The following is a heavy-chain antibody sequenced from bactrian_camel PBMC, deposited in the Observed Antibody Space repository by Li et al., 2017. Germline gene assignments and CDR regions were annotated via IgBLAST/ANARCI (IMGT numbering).Heavy chain of an antibody. CDR3: AATTRYAGSWFDRSKWPY. J-gene: IGHJ4*01. CDR2: ITNDSRNS. CDR1: VNIDTYS. V-gene: IGHV3S53*01. D-gene: IGHD2*01. Sequence: HVQLVESGGGSVQAGGSPTLSCVASVNIDTYSMGWFRQGSGKEREAVATITNDSRNSFYADSVEGRFTLSLDTAKKMVYLQMNNLKPEDTAMYYCAATTRYAGSWFDRSKWPYWGQGTQVTVS.